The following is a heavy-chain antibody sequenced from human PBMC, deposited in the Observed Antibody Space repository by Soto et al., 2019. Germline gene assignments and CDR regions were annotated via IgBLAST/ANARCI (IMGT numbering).Heavy chain of an antibody. CDR3: ARCFRALGGDYEFRDYYYYGVDV. V-gene: IGHV3-7*01. Sequence: EVQLVESGGGLVQPGGSLRLSCAASGFTFSDYWMTWVRQAPGKGLEWVANIKQDGSKTYYVDSVRGRFTISRDNTKNSLYLQMNSLRVVDTAVYYCARCFRALGGDYEFRDYYYYGVDVWGQGTTVTVSS. CDR2: IKQDGSKT. D-gene: IGHD4-17*01. J-gene: IGHJ6*02. CDR1: GFTFSDYW.